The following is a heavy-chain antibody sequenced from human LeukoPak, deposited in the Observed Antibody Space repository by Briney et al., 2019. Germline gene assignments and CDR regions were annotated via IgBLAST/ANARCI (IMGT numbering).Heavy chain of an antibody. CDR3: ARGETDGDFDY. CDR1: GASISGNYW. Sequence: SETLSLTCAVSGASISGNYWWSWVRQSPGKGLEWIGEVYHTGSTDYNPSLKSRVAISLDTSKNQFSLKLSSVTAADTAVYYCARGETDGDFDYWGQGTLVTVSS. J-gene: IGHJ4*02. CDR2: VYHTGST. V-gene: IGHV4-4*02. D-gene: IGHD1-26*01.